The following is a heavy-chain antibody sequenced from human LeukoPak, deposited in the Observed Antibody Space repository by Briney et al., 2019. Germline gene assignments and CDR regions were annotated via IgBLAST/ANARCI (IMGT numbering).Heavy chain of an antibody. Sequence: GRSLRLSCAASGFTFSDYGMHWVRQAPGKGLEWVAVISYDGSNKYHADAVQGRFIISRDNSKNTLYLQMKSLRGEDTAVYYCAKDLIDRTGYYFRGMDVWGQGTTVTVSS. CDR2: ISYDGSNK. CDR1: GFTFSDYG. D-gene: IGHD2/OR15-2a*01. J-gene: IGHJ6*02. CDR3: AKDLIDRTGYYFRGMDV. V-gene: IGHV3-30*18.